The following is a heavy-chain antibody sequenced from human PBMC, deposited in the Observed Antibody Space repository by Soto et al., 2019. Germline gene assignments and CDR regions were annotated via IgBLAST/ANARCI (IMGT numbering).Heavy chain of an antibody. CDR2: ISSDGSNK. CDR1: GFTFNTYG. CDR3: TSGRGYCDGGTCSYLDSFQH. J-gene: IGHJ1*01. Sequence: QVQLVESGGGVGQPGRSLRLSCAASGFTFNTYGMNWVRRAPGKGLEWVAVISSDGSNKYYADSVKGRFTISRDNSKDSVYLQMNSLRAEDTVVYYCTSGRGYCDGGTCSYLDSFQHWCKGILVIVSS. V-gene: IGHV3-30*03. D-gene: IGHD2-15*01.